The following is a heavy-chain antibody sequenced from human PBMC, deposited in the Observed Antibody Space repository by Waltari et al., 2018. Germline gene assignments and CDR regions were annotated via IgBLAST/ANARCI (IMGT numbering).Heavy chain of an antibody. CDR2: INPNSGVT. CDR1: GYTFTGYY. D-gene: IGHD3-3*01. V-gene: IGHV1-2*06. Sequence: QVQLVQSGAEVKKPGASVKVSCKASGYTFTGYYMHWVRQAPGQGLEWMGRINPNSGVTNYAQKFQGRVTMTRDTSISTAYMELSRLRSDDTAVYYCARSAIFGVVINDYWGQGTLVTVSS. J-gene: IGHJ4*02. CDR3: ARSAIFGVVINDY.